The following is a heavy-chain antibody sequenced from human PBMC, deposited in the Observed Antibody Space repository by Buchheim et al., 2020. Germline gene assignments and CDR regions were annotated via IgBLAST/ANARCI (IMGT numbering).Heavy chain of an antibody. CDR3: ARGRKTRPSYSGSPVRGYYYYMDV. J-gene: IGHJ6*03. D-gene: IGHD6-6*01. V-gene: IGHV1-8*01. CDR2: MNPNSGNT. CDR1: GYTFTSYD. Sequence: QVQLVQSGAEVKKPGASVKVSCKASGYTFTSYDINWVRQATGQGLEWMGWMNPNSGNTGYAQKFQGRVTMTRNTSISTAYMELSSLRSEDTAVYYCARGRKTRPSYSGSPVRGYYYYMDVWGKGTT.